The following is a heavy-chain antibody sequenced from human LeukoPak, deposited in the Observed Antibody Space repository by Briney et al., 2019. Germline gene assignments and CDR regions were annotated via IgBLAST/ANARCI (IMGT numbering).Heavy chain of an antibody. CDR2: INPNSGGT. CDR1: GYTFTGYY. V-gene: IGHV1-2*06. D-gene: IGHD1-26*01. J-gene: IGHJ1*01. Sequence: ASVKVSCKASGYTFTGYYMHWVRQAPGQGLEWMGRINPNSGGTNYAQKFQGRVTMTRDTSISTAYMELSRLRSDDTAVYYCARSRSGSYPAEEYLQHWGQGTLVTVSS. CDR3: ARSRSGSYPAEEYLQH.